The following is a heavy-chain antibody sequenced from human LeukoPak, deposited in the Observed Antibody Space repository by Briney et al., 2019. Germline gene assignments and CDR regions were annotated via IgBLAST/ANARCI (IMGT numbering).Heavy chain of an antibody. J-gene: IGHJ4*02. CDR2: ISGSGGST. V-gene: IGHV3-23*01. D-gene: IGHD6-13*01. Sequence: GGSLRLSCAASGFTFSSYAMSWVRQAPGKGLEWVSAISGSGGSTYYADSVKGRFTISRDNSKNSLYLQMNSLRAEDTAVYYCARGCVSSSWYSEFDYWGQGTLVTVSS. CDR3: ARGCVSSSWYSEFDY. CDR1: GFTFSSYA.